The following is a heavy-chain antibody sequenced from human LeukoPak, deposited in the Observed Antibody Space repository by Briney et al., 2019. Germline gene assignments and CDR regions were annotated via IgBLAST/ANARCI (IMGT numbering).Heavy chain of an antibody. V-gene: IGHV4-4*07. CDR3: ARRGRHYYGSGKNWFDP. CDR2: FYTSGST. CDR1: GGSISSYY. D-gene: IGHD3-10*01. J-gene: IGHJ5*02. Sequence: PSETLSLTCTVSGGSISSYYWSWIRQPAGKGLEWIGRFYTSGSTNYNPSLKSRVTISVDTSKNQFSLKLSSVTAADTAVYYCARRGRHYYGSGKNWFDPWGQGALVTVSS.